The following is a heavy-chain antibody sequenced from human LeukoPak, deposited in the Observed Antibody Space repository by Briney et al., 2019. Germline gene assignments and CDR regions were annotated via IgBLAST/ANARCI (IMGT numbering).Heavy chain of an antibody. CDR3: AKDGAASTYFDN. D-gene: IGHD4/OR15-4a*01. J-gene: IGHJ4*02. V-gene: IGHV3-33*06. CDR2: MWYDGSTK. CDR1: GFSFSSYG. Sequence: GRSLRLSCAASGFSFSSYGMHWVRQAPGKGLEWVAVMWYDGSTKYYADSVEGRFTISRDNSKNTLYLQMDSLRAEDTAVYYCAKDGAASTYFDNWGPGTLVTVSS.